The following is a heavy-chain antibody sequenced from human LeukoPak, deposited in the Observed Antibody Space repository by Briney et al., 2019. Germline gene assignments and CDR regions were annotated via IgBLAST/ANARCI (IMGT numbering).Heavy chain of an antibody. Sequence: SETLSLTCAVYGGSFSGYYWSWIRQPPGKGLEWIGEINHSGSTNYNPSLKSRVTISVDTSKNQFSLKLSSVTAADTAVYYCARGLGYYYDSSGYYGTKLFDYWGQGTLVTVSS. CDR1: GGSFSGYY. CDR2: INHSGST. D-gene: IGHD3-22*01. CDR3: ARGLGYYYDSSGYYGTKLFDY. J-gene: IGHJ4*02. V-gene: IGHV4-34*01.